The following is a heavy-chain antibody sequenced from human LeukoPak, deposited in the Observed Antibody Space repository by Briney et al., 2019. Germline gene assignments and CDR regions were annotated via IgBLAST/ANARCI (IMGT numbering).Heavy chain of an antibody. Sequence: SETLSLTCAVYGGSFSGYYWSWIRQPPGKGLEWIGEINHSGSTNYNPSLKSRVTISVDTSKNQFSLKLSSVTAADTAVYYCARVKSYYGSGSYYYWGQETLVTVSS. CDR3: ARVKSYYGSGSYYY. CDR2: INHSGST. D-gene: IGHD3-10*01. V-gene: IGHV4-34*01. J-gene: IGHJ4*02. CDR1: GGSFSGYY.